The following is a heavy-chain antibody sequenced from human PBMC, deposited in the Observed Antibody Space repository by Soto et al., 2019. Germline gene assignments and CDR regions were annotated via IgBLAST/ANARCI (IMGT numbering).Heavy chain of an antibody. CDR1: GFTFHNYG. Sequence: QVQLVESGGGVVQSGRSLRLSCTSSGFTFHNYGLHWVRQAPGKGLEWVAVIWNDGSNKFYADSVKGRFTISRDNSKNMLYLQMSSLSAEDTGVYYCARAFSSGWSNYYYGLPVWGQGTTVTVSS. D-gene: IGHD6-19*01. J-gene: IGHJ6*02. CDR3: ARAFSSGWSNYYYGLPV. CDR2: IWNDGSNK. V-gene: IGHV3-33*01.